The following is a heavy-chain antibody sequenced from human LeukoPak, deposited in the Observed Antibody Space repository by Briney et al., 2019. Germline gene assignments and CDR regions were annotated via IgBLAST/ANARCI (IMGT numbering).Heavy chain of an antibody. D-gene: IGHD6-19*01. J-gene: IGHJ4*02. CDR2: ISSSGTYI. CDR1: GFTFSSYG. V-gene: IGHV3-21*06. CDR3: ARDGRGAVALDY. Sequence: GGSLRLSCAASGFTFSSYGMNWVRQAPGKGLEWVSGISSSGTYIYYAGSVKGRFTISRDDAKDSLYLQMNSLRAEDTAVYYCARDGRGAVALDYWGQGTLVTVSS.